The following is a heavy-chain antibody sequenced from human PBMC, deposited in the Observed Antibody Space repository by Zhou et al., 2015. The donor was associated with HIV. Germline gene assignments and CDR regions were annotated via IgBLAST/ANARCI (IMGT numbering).Heavy chain of an antibody. CDR2: IIPIFGTA. CDR1: GGTFSSYA. J-gene: IGHJ5*02. V-gene: IGHV1-69*12. Sequence: QVQLVQSGAEVKKPGSSVKVSCKASGGTFSSYAISWVRQAPGQGLEWMGGIIPIFGTANYAQKFQGRVTITADESTSTAYMELSSLRSEDTAVYYCAREGPYPIVGAIRGWFDPWGQGTLGHRLL. D-gene: IGHD1-26*01. CDR3: AREGPYPIVGAIRGWFDP.